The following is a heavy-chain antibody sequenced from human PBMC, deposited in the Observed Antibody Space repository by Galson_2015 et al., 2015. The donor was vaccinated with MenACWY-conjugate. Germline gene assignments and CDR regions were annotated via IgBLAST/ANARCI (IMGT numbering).Heavy chain of an antibody. V-gene: IGHV3-33*08. CDR2: IWYDGRNK. Sequence: SLRLSCAASGFTFSSYGMNWVRQAPGKGLEWVAAIWYDGRNKYYEESVKGRFTISRDNSQNTLYLQMNSLRAEDTAVYYCAKSDYDGAGGYGLDVWGQGTTVIVSS. J-gene: IGHJ6*02. CDR1: GFTFSSYG. D-gene: IGHD3-3*01. CDR3: AKSDYDGAGGYGLDV.